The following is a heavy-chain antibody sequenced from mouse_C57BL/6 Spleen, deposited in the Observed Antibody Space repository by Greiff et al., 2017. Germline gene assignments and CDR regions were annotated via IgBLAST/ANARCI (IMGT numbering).Heavy chain of an antibody. CDR1: GYAFSSYW. V-gene: IGHV1-80*01. D-gene: IGHD4-1*01. CDR2: IYPGDGDT. Sequence: VQLQQSGAELVKPGASVKISCKASGYAFSSYWMNWVKQRPGKGLEWIGQIYPGDGDTNYNGKFKGKATLTADKSSSTAYMQLSSLTSEDSAVYFCAGQFFLTGTDWFAYWGQGTLVTVSA. J-gene: IGHJ3*01. CDR3: AGQFFLTGTDWFAY.